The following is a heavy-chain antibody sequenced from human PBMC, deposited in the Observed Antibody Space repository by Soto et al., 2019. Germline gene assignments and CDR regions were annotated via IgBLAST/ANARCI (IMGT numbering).Heavy chain of an antibody. CDR3: ARGAYCSSTSCYRYGMDV. J-gene: IGHJ6*02. V-gene: IGHV3-30-3*01. CDR1: GFTFSSYA. CDR2: ISYDGSNK. D-gene: IGHD2-2*01. Sequence: GGSLRLSCAASGFTFSSYAMHWVRQAPGKGLEWVVVISYDGSNKYYADSVKGRFTISRDNSKNTLYLQMSSLRAEDTAVYYCARGAYCSSTSCYRYGMDVWGQGTMVTVSS.